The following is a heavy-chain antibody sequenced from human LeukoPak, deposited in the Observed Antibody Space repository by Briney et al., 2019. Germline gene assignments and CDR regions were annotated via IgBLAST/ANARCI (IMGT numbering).Heavy chain of an antibody. V-gene: IGHV3-23*01. J-gene: IGHJ6*03. D-gene: IGHD1-14*01. Sequence: GGSLRLSCAASGFTFPSYAMNWVRQAPGKGLEWVSGIGAGGGRTKIADSVKGRLTISRDNSKNTLFLQMDSLRPDDTAIYYCARADGDHLFYYYMDVWGKGTTVTVSS. CDR2: IGAGGGRT. CDR3: ARADGDHLFYYYMDV. CDR1: GFTFPSYA.